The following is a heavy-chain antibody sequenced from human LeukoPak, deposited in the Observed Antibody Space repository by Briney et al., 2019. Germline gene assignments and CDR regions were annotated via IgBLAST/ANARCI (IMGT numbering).Heavy chain of an antibody. J-gene: IGHJ4*02. V-gene: IGHV3-48*03. CDR1: GFTFSSYE. CDR3: ARGQAASFDY. Sequence: GGSLRLSCAASGFTFSSYEMNWVRQAPGKGLEWVSYISSSGSTIYYADSAKGRFTISRDNAKNSLYLQMNSLRAEDTAVYYCARGQAASFDYWGQGTLVTVSS. D-gene: IGHD2-15*01. CDR2: ISSSGSTI.